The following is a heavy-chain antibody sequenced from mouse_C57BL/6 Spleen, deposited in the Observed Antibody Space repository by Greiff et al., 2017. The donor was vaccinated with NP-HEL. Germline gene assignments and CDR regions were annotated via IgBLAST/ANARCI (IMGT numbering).Heavy chain of an antibody. CDR2: ISSGSSTI. J-gene: IGHJ3*01. CDR3: ARVVTTTADWFAY. Sequence: EVQVVESGGGLVKPGGSLKLSCAASGFTFSDYGMHWVRQAPEKGLEWVAYISSGSSTIYYADTVKGRFTISRDNAKNTLFLQMTSLRSEDTAMYYCARVVTTTADWFAYWGQGTLVTVSA. CDR1: GFTFSDYG. D-gene: IGHD2-2*01. V-gene: IGHV5-17*01.